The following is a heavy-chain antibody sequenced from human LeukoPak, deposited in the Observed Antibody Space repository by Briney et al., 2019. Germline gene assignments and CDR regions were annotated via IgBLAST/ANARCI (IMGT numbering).Heavy chain of an antibody. CDR2: FDPKKGET. Sequence: GASVQVSFKISGYILSELSIHWVRQAPGEGLEWMGGFDPKKGETIYAEKFQGRVTMTEDTTTDTAYMDLNSLRSEDTAVYYCARDRGRYCSSTSCHDERYFDYWGQGTLVTVSS. CDR3: ARDRGRYCSSTSCHDERYFDY. V-gene: IGHV1-24*01. CDR1: GYILSELS. D-gene: IGHD2-2*01. J-gene: IGHJ4*02.